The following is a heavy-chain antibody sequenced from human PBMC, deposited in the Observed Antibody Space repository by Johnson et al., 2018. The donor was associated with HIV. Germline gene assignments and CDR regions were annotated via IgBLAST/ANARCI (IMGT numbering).Heavy chain of an antibody. Sequence: VQLVESGGGLVQPGGSLRLSCAASGFTLSSYDIHWVRQATGKGLEWVAAIGTTGDTFYPGSVKGRFTISRENAKNSLYLQMNSLRAGDTAVDYCARTLGFGTEDAFDIWGQGTMVTVSS. J-gene: IGHJ3*02. CDR1: GFTLSSYD. CDR3: ARTLGFGTEDAFDI. V-gene: IGHV3-13*01. D-gene: IGHD3-10*01. CDR2: IGTTGDT.